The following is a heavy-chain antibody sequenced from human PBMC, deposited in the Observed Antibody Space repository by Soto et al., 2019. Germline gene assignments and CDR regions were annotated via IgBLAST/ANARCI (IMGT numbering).Heavy chain of an antibody. D-gene: IGHD6-13*01. V-gene: IGHV4-59*08. CDR2: IYRSGNT. CDR1: GGSVSSYY. Sequence: SETLSLTCTVSGGSVSSYYWTWIRQPPGKGLEWIGCIYRSGNTNYNPSLKSRVAISVDTSKNQFSLNLTSVTAADTAVYYCARRTATDFPYFDYWGQGTLVTVSS. J-gene: IGHJ4*02. CDR3: ARRTATDFPYFDY.